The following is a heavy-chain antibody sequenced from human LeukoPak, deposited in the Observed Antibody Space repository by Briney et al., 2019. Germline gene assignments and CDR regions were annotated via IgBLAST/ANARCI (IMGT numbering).Heavy chain of an antibody. CDR3: ARNGDFDWLSHFDY. CDR2: INPNSGGT. V-gene: IGHV1-2*02. J-gene: IGHJ4*02. CDR1: GYTFTGYY. Sequence: ASVKVSCKASGYTFTGYYMHWVRQAPGQGLEWMGWINPNSGGTNYAQTFQGRVTMTRDTSISTAYMELSRLRSEDTAVYYCARNGDFDWLSHFDYWGQGTLVTVSS. D-gene: IGHD3-9*01.